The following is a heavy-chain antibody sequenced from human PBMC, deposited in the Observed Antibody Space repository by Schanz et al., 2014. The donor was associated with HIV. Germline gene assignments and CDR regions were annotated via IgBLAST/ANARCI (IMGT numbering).Heavy chain of an antibody. J-gene: IGHJ6*02. D-gene: IGHD3-22*01. V-gene: IGHV3-33*06. CDR2: IWYDGRNK. CDR3: AKDRNYYDDKYLGKGNYYYYYGMDV. Sequence: QVQLVESGGGGVQPGRSLRLSCTASGFTFSNYGMHWVRQAPGKGLEWVAAIWYDGRNKFYADSVKGRFTISRDNSKNTLYLQMKSLRREDTAVYFCAKDRNYYDDKYLGKGNYYYYYGMDVWGQGTTVTVSS. CDR1: GFTFSNYG.